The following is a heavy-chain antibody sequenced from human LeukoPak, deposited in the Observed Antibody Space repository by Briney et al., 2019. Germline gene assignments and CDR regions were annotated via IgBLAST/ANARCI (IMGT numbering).Heavy chain of an antibody. Sequence: SETLSLTCAVYGGSFSGYYWSWIRQPPGKGLEWIGEINHSGSTNYNPSLKSRVTISVDTSKNQFSLKLSSVTAADTAVYYCASRYYDFWSANYARWFDPWGQGTLVTVSS. J-gene: IGHJ5*02. CDR1: GGSFSGYY. CDR3: ASRYYDFWSANYARWFDP. CDR2: INHSGST. V-gene: IGHV4-34*01. D-gene: IGHD3-3*01.